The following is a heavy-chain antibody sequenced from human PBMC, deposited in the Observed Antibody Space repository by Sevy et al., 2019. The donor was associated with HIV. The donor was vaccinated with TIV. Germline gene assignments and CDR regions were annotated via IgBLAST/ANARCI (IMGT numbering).Heavy chain of an antibody. CDR3: ARVHCSSTSCYKGFDH. J-gene: IGHJ4*02. V-gene: IGHV3-66*01. CDR2: IYSGGNT. D-gene: IGHD2-2*02. CDR1: GFTVSTNH. Sequence: GGSLRLSCAASGFTVSTNHMSWVRQAPGKGLEWVSVIYSGGNTYYADSLKGRFAISRDNSMNTLYLKMNSLRAEDTAAYYCARVHCSSTSCYKGFDHWGQGPLVTVPS.